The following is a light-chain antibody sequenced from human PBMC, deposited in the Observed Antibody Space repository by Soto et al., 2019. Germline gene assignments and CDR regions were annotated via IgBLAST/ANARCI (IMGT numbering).Light chain of an antibody. Sequence: EIVMTQSPATLSVSPGERATLSCRASQSVRSNLAWYQQKLGQAPRLLIYGASTSATGIPARFSGSGSGTEFTLSISSLQSEDFAVYYCQQYNKWPPLTFGGGTKVEIK. J-gene: IGKJ4*01. V-gene: IGKV3-15*01. CDR3: QQYNKWPPLT. CDR1: QSVRSN. CDR2: GAS.